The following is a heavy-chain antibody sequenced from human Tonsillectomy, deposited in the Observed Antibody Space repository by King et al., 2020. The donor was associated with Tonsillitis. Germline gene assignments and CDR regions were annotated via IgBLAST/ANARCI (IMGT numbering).Heavy chain of an antibody. CDR3: ARDKVCSGYYCAYGMDV. D-gene: IGHD3-22*01. Sequence: VQLQESGPGLVKPSETLALTCTVSGGSISSYYWSWIRQPPGKGLEWIGYIYYSGSTNYNPSLKSRVTISVYTSTNQFSLKPGSVTAADTAVYYCARDKVCSGYYCAYGMDVWGQGTTVTVSS. CDR1: GGSISSYY. V-gene: IGHV4-59*01. CDR2: IYYSGST. J-gene: IGHJ6*02.